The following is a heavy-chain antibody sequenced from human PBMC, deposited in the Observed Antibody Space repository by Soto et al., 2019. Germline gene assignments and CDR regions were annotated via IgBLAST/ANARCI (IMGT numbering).Heavy chain of an antibody. CDR3: ARGIVGATYYYYGMDV. CDR1: GYTFTSYG. CDR2: ISAYNGNT. Sequence: ASVKVSCKASGYTFTSYGISWVRQVPGQGLEWMGWISAYNGNTNYAQKLQGRVTMTTDTSTSTAYMELRSLRSDDTAVYYCARGIVGATYYYYGMDVWRQGTTVTVSS. V-gene: IGHV1-18*01. D-gene: IGHD1-26*01. J-gene: IGHJ6*02.